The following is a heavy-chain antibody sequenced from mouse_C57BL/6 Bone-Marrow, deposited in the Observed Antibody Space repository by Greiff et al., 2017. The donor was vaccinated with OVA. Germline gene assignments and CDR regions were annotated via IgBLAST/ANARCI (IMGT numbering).Heavy chain of an antibody. CDR3: ARRPPYDGSSYEARDY. Sequence: VQLQQSGAELVKPGASVKLSCKASGYTFTEYTIHWVKQRSGQGLEWIGWFYPGSGSIKYNEKFQDKATLTADKSSSTVYMELSRLTSEDCAVYFCARRPPYDGSSYEARDYWGQGTSVTVSS. J-gene: IGHJ4*01. CDR1: GYTFTEYT. V-gene: IGHV1-62-2*01. D-gene: IGHD1-1*01. CDR2: FYPGSGSI.